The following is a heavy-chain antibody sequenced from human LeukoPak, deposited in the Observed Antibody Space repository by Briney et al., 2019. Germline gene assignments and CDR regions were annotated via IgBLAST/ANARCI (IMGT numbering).Heavy chain of an antibody. Sequence: GGSLRLSCAASGFTFSSYSMNWVRQAPGKGLEWVSYISSSSSTIYYADSVKGRFTISRDNAKNSLYLQMNSLRAEDTAVYYRARADYVWGSYRPPFDYWGQGTLVTVSS. J-gene: IGHJ4*02. CDR1: GFTFSSYS. CDR2: ISSSSSTI. V-gene: IGHV3-48*01. CDR3: ARADYVWGSYRPPFDY. D-gene: IGHD3-16*02.